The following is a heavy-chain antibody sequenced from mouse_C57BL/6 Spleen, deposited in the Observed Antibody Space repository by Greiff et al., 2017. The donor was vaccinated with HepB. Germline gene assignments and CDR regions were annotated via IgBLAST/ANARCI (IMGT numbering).Heavy chain of an antibody. CDR1: GYTFTSYW. CDR3: ARDYGSSLWFAY. J-gene: IGHJ3*01. Sequence: VQLQQPGAELVKPGASVKLSCKASGYTFTSYWMHWVKLRPGQGLEWIGMIHPNSGSTNYNEKFKSKATLTVDKSSSTAYMQLSSLTSEDSAVYYCARDYGSSLWFAYWGQGTLVTVSA. CDR2: IHPNSGST. V-gene: IGHV1-64*01. D-gene: IGHD1-1*01.